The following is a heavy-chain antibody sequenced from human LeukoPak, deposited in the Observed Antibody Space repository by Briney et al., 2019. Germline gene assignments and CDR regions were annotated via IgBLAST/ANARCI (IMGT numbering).Heavy chain of an antibody. V-gene: IGHV4-38-2*02. Sequence: SETLSLTCTVSGYSISSTYYGAWIRQPPGKGLEWIATISHSGNTYYTPSLESRLTISLDTSKKHFSLRLRSVTAADTAVYYCARVNAPVATFDYWGLGTLVAVSS. J-gene: IGHJ4*02. CDR2: ISHSGNT. D-gene: IGHD1-1*01. CDR3: ARVNAPVATFDY. CDR1: GYSISSTYY.